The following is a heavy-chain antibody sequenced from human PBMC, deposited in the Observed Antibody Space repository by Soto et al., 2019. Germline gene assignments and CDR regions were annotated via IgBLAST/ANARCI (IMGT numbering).Heavy chain of an antibody. CDR3: ARRGDIVVVQAAIHGQFEDY. CDR2: ISAYNGNT. D-gene: IGHD2-2*02. V-gene: IGHV1-18*01. CDR1: GYTFTSYG. J-gene: IGHJ4*02. Sequence: RASVKVSCKASGYTFTSYGISWVRQAPGQGLEWMGWISAYNGNTNYAQKLQGRVTMTTDTSTSTAYMELRSLRSDDTAVYYCARRGDIVVVQAAIHGQFEDYWGQGTLVTVSS.